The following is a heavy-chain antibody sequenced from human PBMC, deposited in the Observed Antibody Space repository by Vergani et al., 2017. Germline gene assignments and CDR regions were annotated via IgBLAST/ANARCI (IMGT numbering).Heavy chain of an antibody. D-gene: IGHD2-2*02. CDR1: GGTFSSYA. CDR2: IIPIFGTA. Sequence: QVQLVQSGAEVKKPGSSVKVSCKASGGTFSSYAISWVRQAPGQGLEWMGGIIPIFGTANYAQKFQGRVTITADESTSTAYMELSSLRSEGTAVYYCASGLCPVVVPAAIGVGALYYYYYYMDVWGKGTTVTVSS. J-gene: IGHJ6*03. CDR3: ASGLCPVVVPAAIGVGALYYYYYYMDV. V-gene: IGHV1-69*01.